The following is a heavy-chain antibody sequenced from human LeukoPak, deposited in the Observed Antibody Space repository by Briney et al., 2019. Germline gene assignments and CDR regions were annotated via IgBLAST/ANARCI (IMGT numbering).Heavy chain of an antibody. V-gene: IGHV3-30-3*01. CDR2: ISYDGSNK. J-gene: IGHJ4*02. Sequence: GGSLRLSCAASGFTFSSYAMHWVRQAPGKGLEWVAVISYDGSNKYYADSVKGRFTISRDNSKNTLYLQMNSLRAEDTAVYYCARPSPSTYCSGGGRYVYYFDYWGQGTLVTVSS. CDR1: GFTFSSYA. D-gene: IGHD2-15*01. CDR3: ARPSPSTYCSGGGRYVYYFDY.